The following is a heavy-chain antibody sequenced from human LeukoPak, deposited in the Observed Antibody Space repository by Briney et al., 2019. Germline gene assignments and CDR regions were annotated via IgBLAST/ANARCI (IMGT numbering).Heavy chain of an antibody. CDR1: GFSFSNYN. CDR2: IGSSSSTV. CDR3: AKDLGYCSGGSCYAESNPFDY. V-gene: IGHV3-48*01. Sequence: PGGSLRLSCAASGFSFSNYNMNWVRQAPGKGLEWLSYIGSSSSTVYYADSVRGRFTISRDNAKNALYLQMNSLRAEDTAVYYCAKDLGYCSGGSCYAESNPFDYWGQGTLVTVSS. D-gene: IGHD2-15*01. J-gene: IGHJ4*02.